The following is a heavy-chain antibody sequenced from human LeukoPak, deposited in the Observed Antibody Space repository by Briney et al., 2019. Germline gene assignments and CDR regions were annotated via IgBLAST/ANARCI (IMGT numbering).Heavy chain of an antibody. D-gene: IGHD4-17*01. CDR2: ISYEGSKK. V-gene: IGHV3-30*04. CDR3: ASGGPVTTYDFDY. Sequence: GRSLRLSCAASGFTFSNYAMHWVRQAPGKGLEWVSVISYEGSKKYYADSVKGRFTISRVNAKNSLYLHMNSLRAEDTAVYYCASGGPVTTYDFDYWGQGTLVTVSS. CDR1: GFTFSNYA. J-gene: IGHJ4*02.